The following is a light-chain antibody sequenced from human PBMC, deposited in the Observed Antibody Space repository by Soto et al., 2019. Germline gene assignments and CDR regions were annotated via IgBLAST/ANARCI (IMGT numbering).Light chain of an antibody. CDR1: QSVLYSSNNKSY. J-gene: IGKJ2*01. CDR2: WAS. Sequence: DIVMTQSPDSLAVSLGERATINCKSSQSVLYSSNNKSYLAWYQQKPGQPPKLLIYWASTRESGVPDRFSGSGSGTDFTVTISSLQAEDVAVYYCQQYYSTPPYTFGQGTKQEIK. CDR3: QQYYSTPPYT. V-gene: IGKV4-1*01.